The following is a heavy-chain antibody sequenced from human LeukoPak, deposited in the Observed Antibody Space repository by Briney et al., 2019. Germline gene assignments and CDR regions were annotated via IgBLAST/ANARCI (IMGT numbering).Heavy chain of an antibody. CDR1: GGSISSGSYY. CDR3: ARDSRDKQIYYYYYMDV. D-gene: IGHD5-24*01. V-gene: IGHV4-61*02. CDR2: IYTSGST. J-gene: IGHJ6*03. Sequence: SETLSLTCTVSGGSISSGSYYWSWIRQPAGKGLEWIGRIYTSGSTNYNPSLKSRVTISVDTSKNQFSLKLSSVTAADTAVYYCARDSRDKQIYYYYYMDVWGKGTTVTISS.